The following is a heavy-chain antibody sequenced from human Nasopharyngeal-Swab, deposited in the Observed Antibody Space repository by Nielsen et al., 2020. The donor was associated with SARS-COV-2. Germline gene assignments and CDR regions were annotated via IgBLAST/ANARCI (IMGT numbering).Heavy chain of an antibody. D-gene: IGHD3-22*01. CDR3: ARQFRGYYDSSGPLSWFDP. V-gene: IGHV5-10-1*01. CDR2: IDPSDSYT. Sequence: MSGDCGVWGGRIDPSDSYTNYSPSFQGHVTISADKSISTAYLQWSSLKASDTAMYYCARQFRGYYDSSGPLSWFDPWGQGTLVTVSS. J-gene: IGHJ5*02.